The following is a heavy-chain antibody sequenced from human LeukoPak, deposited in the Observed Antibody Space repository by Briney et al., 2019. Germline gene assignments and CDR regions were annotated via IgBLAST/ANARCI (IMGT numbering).Heavy chain of an antibody. CDR2: IKSKTDGGTT. J-gene: IGHJ4*02. CDR1: GXTFSNAW. V-gene: IGHV3-15*01. CDR3: TTELLWFGELF. Sequence: GGSLRLSCAASGXTFSNAWVSWVRQAPGKGLEWVGRIKSKTDGGTTDYAAPVKGRFTISRDDSKNTLYLQMNSLKTEDTAVYYCTTELLWFGELFWGQGTLVTVSS. D-gene: IGHD3-10*01.